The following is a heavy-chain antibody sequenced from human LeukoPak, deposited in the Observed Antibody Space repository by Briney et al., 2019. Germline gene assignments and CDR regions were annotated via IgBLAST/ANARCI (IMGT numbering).Heavy chain of an antibody. CDR1: GFTFSTYS. V-gene: IGHV3-48*01. CDR3: ARSRPGTEAGQPNFDY. Sequence: GGSLRLSCAASGFTFSTYSMSWVRQAPGKGLKWVSYISSISSIIYYADPVKGRFTISRDNAKSSLYLQMNSLRAEDTAVYYCARSRPGTEAGQPNFDYWGQGTLVTVSS. J-gene: IGHJ4*02. CDR2: ISSISSII. D-gene: IGHD6-13*01.